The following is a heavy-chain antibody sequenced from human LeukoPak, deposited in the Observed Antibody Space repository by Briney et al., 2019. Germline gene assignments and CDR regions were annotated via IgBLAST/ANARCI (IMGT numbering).Heavy chain of an antibody. D-gene: IGHD2-15*01. Sequence: SETLSLTCTVSGGSISSSSYYWGWIRQPLGKGLEWIGSIYYSGSTYYNPSFKSRVTISVGTSKNQFSLKLSSVTAADTAVYYCARGYCSGGSCYSYYYYNYMDVWGKGTTVTVSS. CDR3: ARGYCSGGSCYSYYYYNYMDV. CDR2: IYYSGST. J-gene: IGHJ6*03. CDR1: GGSISSSSYY. V-gene: IGHV4-39*07.